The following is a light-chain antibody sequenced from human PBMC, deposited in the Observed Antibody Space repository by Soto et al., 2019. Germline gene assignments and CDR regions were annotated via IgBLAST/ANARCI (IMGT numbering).Light chain of an antibody. CDR3: QQYGSSGT. CDR1: QSVSNNY. J-gene: IGKJ1*01. V-gene: IGKV3-20*01. CDR2: GAS. Sequence: EIVLTQSPGTLSLSPGERATLSFRASQSVSNNYLAWYQQKPGQAPRLLIYGASNRATGIPDRFSGSGSGTDFTLTISRLEPEDFAVYYCQQYGSSGTFGQGTTGDIK.